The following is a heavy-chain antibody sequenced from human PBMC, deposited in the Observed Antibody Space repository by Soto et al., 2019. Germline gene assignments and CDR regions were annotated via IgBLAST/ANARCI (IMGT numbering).Heavy chain of an antibody. CDR1: GGTFSSYT. V-gene: IGHV1-69*02. D-gene: IGHD5-12*01. CDR3: ATPSGYSGYAVDY. Sequence: SVKVSCKASGGTFSSYTISWVRQAPGQGLEWMGRIIPILGIANYAQKFQGRVTITADKSTSTAYMELSSLRSEDTAVYYCATPSGYSGYAVDYWGQGTLVTVSS. J-gene: IGHJ4*02. CDR2: IIPILGIA.